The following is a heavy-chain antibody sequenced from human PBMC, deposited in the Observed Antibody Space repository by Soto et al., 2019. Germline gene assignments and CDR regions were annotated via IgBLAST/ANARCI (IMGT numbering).Heavy chain of an antibody. CDR2: ISPYNEYT. D-gene: IGHD2-2*01. CDR3: ARWHWSSTSCRSNAFDI. Sequence: QVQVVQSGAEVKKPGASVKVSCKASGYTFINYGISWVRQAPGQGLEWMGWISPYNEYTNYAQKLQGRVTMTTDTSTSTAYMELRSLRSDDTAVYYCARWHWSSTSCRSNAFDIWGQGTMVTVSS. CDR1: GYTFINYG. V-gene: IGHV1-18*01. J-gene: IGHJ3*02.